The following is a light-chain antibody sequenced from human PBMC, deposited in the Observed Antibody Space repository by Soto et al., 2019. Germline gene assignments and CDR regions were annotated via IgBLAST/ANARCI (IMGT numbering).Light chain of an antibody. V-gene: IGKV3-11*01. CDR3: QDRRNWPA. J-gene: IGKJ4*01. CDR2: DAS. CDR1: QSVSRN. Sequence: EIVLTQSPATMSLSPGERATLSCRTSQSVSRNLAWYQQKPGQAPRLLIYDASQRATGIAARFSGSGSGTDFTLTISSREPEYFSLYYCQDRRNWPAFGGGTKVEIK.